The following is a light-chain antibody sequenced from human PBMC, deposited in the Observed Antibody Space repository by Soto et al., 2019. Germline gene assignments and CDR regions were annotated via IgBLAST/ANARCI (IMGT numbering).Light chain of an antibody. CDR3: SSYAGSNNFV. CDR1: SSDVGRYNY. J-gene: IGLJ1*01. Sequence: QSALTQPPSASGSLGQSVTISCTGTSSDVGRYNYVSWYQQHPGKAPKFMIYEVTKRPSGVPDRFSGSKSGNTASLTVSGLQAEDEADYYCSSYAGSNNFVFGTGTKVTVL. V-gene: IGLV2-8*01. CDR2: EVT.